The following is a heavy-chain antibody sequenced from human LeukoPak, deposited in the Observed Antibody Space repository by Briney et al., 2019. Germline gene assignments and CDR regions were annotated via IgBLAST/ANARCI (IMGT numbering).Heavy chain of an antibody. CDR1: GYTFTSYY. D-gene: IGHD6-19*01. CDR3: AREAVAGTGGDYYYYMDV. V-gene: IGHV1-46*01. Sequence: GASVKVSCKASGYTFTSYYMHWVRQAPGQGLEWMGIINPSGGSTSYAQKFQGRVTMTRDMSTSTVYMELSSLRSEDTAVYYCAREAVAGTGGDYYYYMDVWGRGTTVTVSS. J-gene: IGHJ6*03. CDR2: INPSGGST.